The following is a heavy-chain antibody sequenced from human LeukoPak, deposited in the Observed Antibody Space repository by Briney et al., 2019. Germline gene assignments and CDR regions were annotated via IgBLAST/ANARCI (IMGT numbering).Heavy chain of an antibody. J-gene: IGHJ5*02. CDR3: ASTIAVGVHNWFDP. Sequence: SETLSLTCTVSGGSISSYYWSWIRQPPGKGLEWIGYIYYSGSTNYNPSLKSRVTISLDTSKNQFSLKLSSVTAADTAVYYCASTIAVGVHNWFDPWGQGALVTDSP. V-gene: IGHV4-59*01. D-gene: IGHD2-2*01. CDR2: IYYSGST. CDR1: GGSISSYY.